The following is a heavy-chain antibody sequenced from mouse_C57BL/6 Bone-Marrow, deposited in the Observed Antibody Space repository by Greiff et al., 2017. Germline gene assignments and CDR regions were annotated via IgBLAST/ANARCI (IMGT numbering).Heavy chain of an antibody. CDR1: GYTFTSYW. V-gene: IGHV1-59*01. CDR2: IDPSDSYT. Sequence: VQPQQPGAELVRPGTSVKLSCKASGYTFTSYWMHWVKQRPGQGLEWIGVIDPSDSYTNYNQKFKGKATLTVDTSSSTAYMQLSSLTSEDSAVYYCARPIYYYGSSLAYWGQGTLVTVSA. CDR3: ARPIYYYGSSLAY. D-gene: IGHD1-1*01. J-gene: IGHJ3*01.